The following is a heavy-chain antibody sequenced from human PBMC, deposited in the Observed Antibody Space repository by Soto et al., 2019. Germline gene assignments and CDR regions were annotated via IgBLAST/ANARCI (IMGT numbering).Heavy chain of an antibody. V-gene: IGHV4-59*01. CDR1: GGSISSYY. Sequence: SETLSLTCTVSGGSISSYYWSWIRQPPGKGLEWIGYIYYSGSTNYNPSLKSRVTISVDTSKNLFSLNLSSVTAADTAVYYCARVGYCSGGSCYYYYYGMDVWGQGTTVTVSS. J-gene: IGHJ6*02. D-gene: IGHD2-15*01. CDR2: IYYSGST. CDR3: ARVGYCSGGSCYYYYYGMDV.